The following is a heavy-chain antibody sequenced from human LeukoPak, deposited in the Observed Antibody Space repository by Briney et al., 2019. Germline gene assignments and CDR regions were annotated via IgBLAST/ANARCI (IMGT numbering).Heavy chain of an antibody. CDR2: IVLRSGNT. Sequence: GTSVKVSCNASGFTFHTSAMQRVRQARGQRLEWIGWIVLRSGNTVYSHKFHPRGIITRDRYTSTDYMELDKLASEDTAVYYCAAQRGASLHDFWSTRLFDPWGKGTLVTVSS. V-gene: IGHV1-58*02. CDR1: GFTFHTSA. J-gene: IGHJ5*02. CDR3: AAQRGASLHDFWSTRLFDP. D-gene: IGHD3-3*01.